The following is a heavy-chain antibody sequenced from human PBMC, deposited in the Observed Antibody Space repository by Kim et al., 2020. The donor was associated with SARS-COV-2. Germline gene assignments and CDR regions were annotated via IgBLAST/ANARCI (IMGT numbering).Heavy chain of an antibody. Sequence: SVKGRFTISRDNSKNTLYLQMNSLRAEDTAVYYCAKDRYSSSTYPPPFDYWGQGTLVTVSS. V-gene: IGHV3-23*01. J-gene: IGHJ4*02. D-gene: IGHD6-13*01. CDR3: AKDRYSSSTYPPPFDY.